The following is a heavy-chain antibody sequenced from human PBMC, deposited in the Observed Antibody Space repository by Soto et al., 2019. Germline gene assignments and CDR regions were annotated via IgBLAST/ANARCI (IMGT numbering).Heavy chain of an antibody. CDR3: AYYYGSGSPYHYYYYMDV. CDR1: GGSISSYY. CDR2: IYYSGST. V-gene: IGHV4-59*12. J-gene: IGHJ6*03. D-gene: IGHD3-10*01. Sequence: NPSETLSLTCTVSGGSISSYYWSCIRQPPGKGLEWIGYIYYSGSTNYNPSLKSRVTISVDTSKNQFSLKLSSVTAADTAVYYCAYYYGSGSPYHYYYYMDVCGKGTTGTVSS.